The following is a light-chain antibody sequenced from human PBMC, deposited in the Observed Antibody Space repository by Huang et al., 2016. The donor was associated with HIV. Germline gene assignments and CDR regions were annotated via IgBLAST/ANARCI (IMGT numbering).Light chain of an antibody. CDR1: QSVSSNY. CDR3: QQYGSSPTT. V-gene: IGKV3-20*01. CDR2: GAS. J-gene: IGKJ2*01. Sequence: EIVLTQSPGTLSLSPGDRATLSCRASQSVSSNYLAWYQPTPGQAPRLLIYGASSRATGIPDRFSGSGSGTEFIFTISRVEPEDSSVFYCQQYGSSPTTFGQGTKLEI.